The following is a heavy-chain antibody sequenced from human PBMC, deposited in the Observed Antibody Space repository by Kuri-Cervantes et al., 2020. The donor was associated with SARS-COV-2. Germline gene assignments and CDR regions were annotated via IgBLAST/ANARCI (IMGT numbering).Heavy chain of an antibody. J-gene: IGHJ4*02. Sequence: GESLKISCAASGFTFSSYAMSWVRQAPGKGLEWVSAISGSGGSTYYADSVKGRFTISGDNSKNTLYLQMNSLRAEDTAVYYCAKDHSLVGATTFDYWGQGTLVTVSS. CDR2: ISGSGGST. CDR3: AKDHSLVGATTFDY. CDR1: GFTFSSYA. V-gene: IGHV3-23*01. D-gene: IGHD1-26*01.